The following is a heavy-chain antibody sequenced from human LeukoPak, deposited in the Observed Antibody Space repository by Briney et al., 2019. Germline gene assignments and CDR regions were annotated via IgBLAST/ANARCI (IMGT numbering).Heavy chain of an antibody. J-gene: IGHJ5*02. CDR1: GGSFSGYY. Sequence: SETLSLTCAVYGGSFSGYYWSWIRQPPGKGLEWIGEINHSGSTNYNPSLKSRVTISVDTSKNQFSLKLSSVTAADTAVYYCARFRLRYFDWLNWFDPWGQGTLVTVSS. CDR3: ARFRLRYFDWLNWFDP. V-gene: IGHV4-34*01. D-gene: IGHD3-9*01. CDR2: INHSGST.